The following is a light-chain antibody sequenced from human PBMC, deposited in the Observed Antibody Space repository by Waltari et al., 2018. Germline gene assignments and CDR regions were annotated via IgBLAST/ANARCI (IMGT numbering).Light chain of an antibody. CDR2: EDN. CDR1: SGSIASNY. Sequence: NFMLTQPHSVSESPGKTVTISCTGSSGSIASNYVQWYQQRPGSAPTTVICEDNQRPSGVPDRFSGSIDSSSNAASLTISGLKTEDEADYYWQSYDSSNRGVFGGGTKLTVL. V-gene: IGLV6-57*02. CDR3: QSYDSSNRGV. J-gene: IGLJ3*02.